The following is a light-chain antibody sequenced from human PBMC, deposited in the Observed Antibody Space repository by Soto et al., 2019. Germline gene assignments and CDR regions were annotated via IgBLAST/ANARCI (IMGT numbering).Light chain of an antibody. CDR3: MKGTHWQIT. J-gene: IGKJ5*01. V-gene: IGKV2-30*02. Sequence: DVVMTQSPLSLPVTLGQPASISCSSNQSLVHSDGIAYFSWFQQRPGRSPRRLIYKVSNRDSGVQDRFSGSGSGTDFALKIRRVEDEEVGVYDCMKGTHWQITLGQGKRLEIK. CDR1: QSLVHSDGIAY. CDR2: KVS.